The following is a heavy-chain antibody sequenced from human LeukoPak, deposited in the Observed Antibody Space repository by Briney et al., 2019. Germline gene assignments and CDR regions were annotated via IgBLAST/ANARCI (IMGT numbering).Heavy chain of an antibody. CDR2: ISYDGSNK. CDR1: GFTFSNFA. CDR3: AKDWDDYYGSGSYFDY. V-gene: IGHV3-30*04. Sequence: PGGSLRLSCAASGFTFSNFAMHWVRQAPGKGLEWVAVISYDGSNKYYADSVKGRFTISRDNSKNTLYLQMNSLRAEDTAVYYCAKDWDDYYGSGSYFDYWGQGTLVTVSS. J-gene: IGHJ4*02. D-gene: IGHD3-10*01.